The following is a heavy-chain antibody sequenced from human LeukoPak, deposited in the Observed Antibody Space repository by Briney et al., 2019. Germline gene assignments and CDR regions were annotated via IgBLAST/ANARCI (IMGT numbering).Heavy chain of an antibody. J-gene: IGHJ4*02. CDR1: GDSISSGDYY. D-gene: IGHD3-22*01. V-gene: IGHV4-30-4*01. CDR2: IYYSGST. CDR3: ARDTRMSSGYHYFDL. Sequence: SQTLSLTCSVSGDSISSGDYYWSWVRQPPGKTLECIGYIYYSGSTYSNPSLRSRVTISVDTPNKQFSLKLSSVTAADTAVYYCARDTRMSSGYHYFDLWGQGTLVTV.